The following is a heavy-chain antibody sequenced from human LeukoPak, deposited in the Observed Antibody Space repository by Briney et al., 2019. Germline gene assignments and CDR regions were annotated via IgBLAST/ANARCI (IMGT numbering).Heavy chain of an antibody. CDR1: GYTFTGYY. V-gene: IGHV1-2*02. J-gene: IGHJ4*02. Sequence: ASVKVSCKASGYTFTGYYMHWVRQAPGQGLEWMGWINPNSGGTNYAQKFQGRVTMTRDTSISTAYMELSRLRSEDTAVYYCARGGPYDILTGYYMPDYWGQGTLVTVSS. CDR2: INPNSGGT. CDR3: ARGGPYDILTGYYMPDY. D-gene: IGHD3-9*01.